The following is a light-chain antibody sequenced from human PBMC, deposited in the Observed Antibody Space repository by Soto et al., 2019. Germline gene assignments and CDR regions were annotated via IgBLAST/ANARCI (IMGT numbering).Light chain of an antibody. CDR2: SNT. CDR1: TSNIGSNP. Sequence: QSVLTQPPSASAPPGQRVTISCSGSTSNIGSNPVNWYQQLPGTAPKLLMYSNTQRPSGVPDRFSGSKSGTSASLAISGLQSDDESTYYCATWDYSLNVWLFGGGTKVTVL. CDR3: ATWDYSLNVWL. J-gene: IGLJ2*01. V-gene: IGLV1-44*01.